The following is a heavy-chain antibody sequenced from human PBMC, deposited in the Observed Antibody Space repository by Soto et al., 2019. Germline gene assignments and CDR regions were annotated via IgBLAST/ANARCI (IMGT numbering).Heavy chain of an antibody. CDR3: AGDRVTYYDFCGRFAP. CDR2: IIPIFGTA. D-gene: IGHD3-3*01. CDR1: GGTFSSYA. V-gene: IGHV1-69*12. J-gene: IGHJ5*02. Sequence: QVQLVQSGAEVKKPGSSVKVSCKASGGTFSSYAISWVRQAPGQGLEWMGGIIPIFGTANYAQKFQGRVTITATDPTSTASMELSSPRSEDTAVYSCAGDRVTYYDFCGRFAPWGQGTLVAVAS.